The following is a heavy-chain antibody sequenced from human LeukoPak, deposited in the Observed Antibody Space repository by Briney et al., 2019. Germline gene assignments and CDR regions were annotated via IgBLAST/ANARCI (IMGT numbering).Heavy chain of an antibody. CDR1: GFSIGDYY. J-gene: IGHJ1*01. Sequence: PGGSLRLSCAASGFSIGDYYMSWVRQAPGKGLERISYISSGAGGTMKYADSVKGRFTISRDNAQNSLFLQMNSLRAEDTAVYFCARARAAYFALFQHWGQGSLVIVSS. D-gene: IGHD3-9*01. CDR2: ISSGAGGTM. CDR3: ARARAAYFALFQH. V-gene: IGHV3-11*01.